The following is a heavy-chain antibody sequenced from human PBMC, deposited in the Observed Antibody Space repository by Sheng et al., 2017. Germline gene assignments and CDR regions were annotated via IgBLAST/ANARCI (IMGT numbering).Heavy chain of an antibody. CDR2: IYYSGST. V-gene: IGHV4-39*07. Sequence: QLQLQESGPGLVKPSETLSLTCTVSGGYISSSSYYWGWIRQPPGKGLEWIGSIYYSGSTYYNPSLKSRVTISVDTSKNQFSLKLSSVTAADTAVYYCAAEYQLPYYYYYYMDVWGQGTTGHRLL. CDR1: GGYISSSSYY. J-gene: IGHJ6*03. CDR3: AAEYQLPYYYYYYMDV. D-gene: IGHD2-2*01.